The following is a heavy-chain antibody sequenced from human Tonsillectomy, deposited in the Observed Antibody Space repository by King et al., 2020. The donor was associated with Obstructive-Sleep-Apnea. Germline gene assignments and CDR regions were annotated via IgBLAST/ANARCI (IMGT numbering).Heavy chain of an antibody. V-gene: IGHV4-39*07. Sequence: LQLQESGPGLVKPSETLSLTCTVSGGSISSDRYYWGWIRQPPGKGLEWIGSIYYIGSTYYNPSLKSRVTLSVYTSKNKFSLKVSSVTAADTAVYYCAATTVTTSIHQRFDYWGQGTLVTVSS. CDR1: GGSISSDRYY. J-gene: IGHJ4*02. D-gene: IGHD4-17*01. CDR2: IYYIGST. CDR3: AATTVTTSIHQRFDY.